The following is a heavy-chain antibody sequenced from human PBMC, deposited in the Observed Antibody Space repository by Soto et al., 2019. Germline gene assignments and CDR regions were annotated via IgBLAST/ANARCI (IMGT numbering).Heavy chain of an antibody. V-gene: IGHV3-23*01. CDR1: GFTFSSYA. CDR2: ISGSGGST. Sequence: LRLSCAASGFTFSSYAMSWVRQAPGKGLEWVSAISGSGGSTYYADSVKGRFTISRDNSKNTLYLQMNSLRAEDTAVYYCARRAYSSRFWYWFDPWGQGTLVTVSS. D-gene: IGHD6-13*01. J-gene: IGHJ5*02. CDR3: ARRAYSSRFWYWFDP.